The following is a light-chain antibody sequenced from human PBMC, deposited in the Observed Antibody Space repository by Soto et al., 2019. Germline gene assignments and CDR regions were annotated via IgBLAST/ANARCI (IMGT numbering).Light chain of an antibody. CDR1: QSVSSK. J-gene: IGKJ2*01. CDR3: QQYNDWPPYT. V-gene: IGKV3-15*01. CDR2: GAS. Sequence: ETVMTQSPVTLSVSPGERATLSCRASQSVSSKLAWYQQKPGQAPTLLIYGASTRATGIPARFSGSGSGTEFTLTISSLQSEDFAVYYCQQYNDWPPYTFGQGTKLEIK.